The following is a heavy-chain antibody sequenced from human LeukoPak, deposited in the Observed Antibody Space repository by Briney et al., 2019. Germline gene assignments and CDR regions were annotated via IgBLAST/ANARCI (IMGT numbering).Heavy chain of an antibody. CDR2: INPNSGGT. J-gene: IGHJ6*03. D-gene: IGHD4-17*01. V-gene: IGHV1-2*02. Sequence: ASVKVSCKASGYTFTGYYMHWVRQAPGQGLEWMGWINPNSGGTNYAQKFQGRVTMTRDTSISTAYMELSRLRSEDTAVYYCAATDQFLRPDPNYYYYYMDVWGKGTTVTVSS. CDR3: AATDQFLRPDPNYYYYYMDV. CDR1: GYTFTGYY.